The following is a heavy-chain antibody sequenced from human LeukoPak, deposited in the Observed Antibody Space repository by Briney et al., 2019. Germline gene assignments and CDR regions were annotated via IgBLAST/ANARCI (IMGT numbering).Heavy chain of an antibody. CDR1: GYTFTGYY. V-gene: IGHV1-46*01. CDR3: AREGVIVVMGDYYFDY. Sequence: ASVKVSCKASGYTFTGYYIHWVRQAPGQGLEWMGIINPSGGSTSYAQKFQGRVTMTRDMSTSTVYMELSSLRSEDTAVYYCAREGVIVVMGDYYFDYWGQGTLVTVSS. J-gene: IGHJ4*02. D-gene: IGHD3-22*01. CDR2: INPSGGST.